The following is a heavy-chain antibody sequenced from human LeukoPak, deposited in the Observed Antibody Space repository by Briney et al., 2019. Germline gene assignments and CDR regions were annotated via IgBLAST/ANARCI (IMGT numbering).Heavy chain of an antibody. D-gene: IGHD3-3*01. V-gene: IGHV4-34*01. CDR1: GGPFSGYY. CDR3: ARGRATYDFWSGQKIDY. CDR2: INHSGST. J-gene: IGHJ4*02. Sequence: SETLSLTCAVYGGPFSGYYWSWIRQPPGKGLEWIGEINHSGSTNYNPSLKSRVTISVDTSKNQFSLNLSSVTDADTAVYYCARGRATYDFWSGQKIDYWGQGTLVTVSS.